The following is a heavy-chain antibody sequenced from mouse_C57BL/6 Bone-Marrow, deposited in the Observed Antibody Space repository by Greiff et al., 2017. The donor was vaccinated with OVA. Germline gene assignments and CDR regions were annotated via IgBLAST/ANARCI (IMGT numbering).Heavy chain of an antibody. V-gene: IGHV1-82*01. CDR2: IYPGDGDT. D-gene: IGHD1-1*01. CDR3: ACETTVVPNGFMDY. CDR1: GYAFSSSW. J-gene: IGHJ4*01. Sequence: QVQLQQSGPELVKPGASVKISCKASGYAFSSSWMNWVKQRPGQGLEWIGRIYPGDGDTNYNGKFKGKATLTADKSSSTAYMQLSSLTSEDSAVYFDACETTVVPNGFMDYWGQGTSVTVSS.